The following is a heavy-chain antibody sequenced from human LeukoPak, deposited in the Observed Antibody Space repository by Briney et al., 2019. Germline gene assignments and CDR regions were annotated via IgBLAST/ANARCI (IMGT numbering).Heavy chain of an antibody. V-gene: IGHV3-23*01. J-gene: IGHJ4*02. Sequence: PGGSLRLSCAASGFTFSSYAMSWVRQAPGKGLEWVSAISGSGGSTYYADSVKGRFTISRHNSKNTLYLQMNSLRAEDTAVYYCAKGSDFWSGYFGYWGQGTLVTVSS. CDR2: ISGSGGST. CDR3: AKGSDFWSGYFGY. D-gene: IGHD3-3*01. CDR1: GFTFSSYA.